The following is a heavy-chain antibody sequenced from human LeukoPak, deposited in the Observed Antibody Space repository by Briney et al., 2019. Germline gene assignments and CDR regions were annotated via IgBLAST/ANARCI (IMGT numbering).Heavy chain of an antibody. CDR3: ARHVGGPFDY. D-gene: IGHD4-23*01. V-gene: IGHV4-39*01. CDR1: GGSISSSSYC. J-gene: IGHJ4*02. CDR2: IYYSGST. Sequence: SETLSLTCTVSGGSISSSSYCWGWIRQPPGKGLEWIGSIYYSGSTYYNPSLKSRVTISVDTSKNQFSLKLSSVTAADTAVYYCARHVGGPFDYWGQGTLVTVSS.